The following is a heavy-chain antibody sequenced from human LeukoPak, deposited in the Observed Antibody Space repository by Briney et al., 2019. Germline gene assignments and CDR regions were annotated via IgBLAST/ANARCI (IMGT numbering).Heavy chain of an antibody. Sequence: PSETLSLTCNVSGGTISTHYWSWVRQPPGKGLEWIGYIYYSGTTNYNPSLKSRFTISVDTSNNQFSLKVTSVTAADTAVYYCARGRSSTWYGTFDVWGQGTMVTVSS. CDR1: GGTISTHY. CDR2: IYYSGTT. CDR3: ARGRSSTWYGTFDV. D-gene: IGHD2-2*01. J-gene: IGHJ3*01. V-gene: IGHV4-59*11.